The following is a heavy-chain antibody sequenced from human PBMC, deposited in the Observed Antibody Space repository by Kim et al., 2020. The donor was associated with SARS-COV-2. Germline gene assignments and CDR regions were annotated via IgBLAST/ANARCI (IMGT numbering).Heavy chain of an antibody. V-gene: IGHV3-74*01. CDR1: GFTFSSYW. D-gene: IGHD6-13*01. CDR3: ARGGGYSSSWYSYYYGMDV. CDR2: INSDGSST. Sequence: GGSLRLSCAASGFTFSSYWMHWVRQAPGKGLVWVSRINSDGSSTSYADSVKGRFTISRDNAKNTLYLQMNSLRAEDTAVYYCARGGGYSSSWYSYYYGMDVWGQGTTVTVSS. J-gene: IGHJ6*02.